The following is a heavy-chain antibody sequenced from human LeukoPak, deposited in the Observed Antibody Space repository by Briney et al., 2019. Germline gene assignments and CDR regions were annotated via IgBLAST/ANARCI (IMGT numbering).Heavy chain of an antibody. CDR3: AREMLAAVAAQS. V-gene: IGHV3-21*01. D-gene: IGHD6-19*01. Sequence: GGSLRLSCAASGFTFSTYAMTWVRQAPGKGLEWVSSITSSSSYIYYADSVKGRFTVSRDNAKNSLYLQMNSLRAEDTAVYYCAREMLAAVAAQSWGQGTLVTVSS. CDR2: ITSSSSYI. J-gene: IGHJ5*02. CDR1: GFTFSTYA.